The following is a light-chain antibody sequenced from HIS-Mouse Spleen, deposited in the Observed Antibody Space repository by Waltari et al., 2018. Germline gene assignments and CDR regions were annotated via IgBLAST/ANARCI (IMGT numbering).Light chain of an antibody. CDR1: SSNIGSNT. CDR3: AAWDDSFYVV. J-gene: IGLJ2*01. V-gene: IGLV1-44*01. Sequence: QSVLTQPPSASGTPGQRVTISCSGSSSNIGSNTVNWYQQPPGTAPKLLIYSNNQRPSGVPDRFSGSKSGTSASLAISGLQSEDEADYYCAAWDDSFYVVFGGGTKLTVL. CDR2: SNN.